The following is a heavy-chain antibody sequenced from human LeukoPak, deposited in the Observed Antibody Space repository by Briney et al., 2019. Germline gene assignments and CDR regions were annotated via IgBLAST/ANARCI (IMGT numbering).Heavy chain of an antibody. V-gene: IGHV1-2*02. CDR2: INPNSGGT. CDR3: AREGYSSEDY. J-gene: IGHJ4*02. D-gene: IGHD6-25*01. CDR1: GYTFTSYG. Sequence: WASVKVSCKASGYTFTSYGISWVRQAPGQGLEWMGWINPNSGGTNYAQKFQGRVTMTRDTSISTAYKELSRLRSDDTAVYYCAREGYSSEDYWGQGTLVTVSS.